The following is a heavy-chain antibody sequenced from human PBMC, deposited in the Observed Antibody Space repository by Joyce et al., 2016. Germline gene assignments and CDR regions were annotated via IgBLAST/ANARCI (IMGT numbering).Heavy chain of an antibody. CDR1: GLTLRNYG. CDR3: AKILTATYSSGWFLDY. CDR2: ISYDGIYK. V-gene: IGHV3-30*18. J-gene: IGHJ4*02. D-gene: IGHD6-25*01. Sequence: QVQLVESGGGVVQPGRSLRLSCAASGLTLRNYGVHWVRQAAGMGREGVAVISYDGIYKYYADDVKGRFTISRDNSKNTVFLEMNSLRTEDTAVYYCAKILTATYSSGWFLDYWGQGTLVTVSS.